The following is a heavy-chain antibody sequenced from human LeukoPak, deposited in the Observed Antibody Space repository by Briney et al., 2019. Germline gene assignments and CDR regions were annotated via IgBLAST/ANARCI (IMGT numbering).Heavy chain of an antibody. CDR2: ISSNGGRT. Sequence: GGSLRLPCAASGFTFSRYAMHWVRQAPGKGLESVSAISSNGGRTYYANSVKGRFTISRDNSKNTLYLQMGSLRAEDLAVYYCARDFGLTGKVDYWGQGTLVTVSS. V-gene: IGHV3-64*01. D-gene: IGHD1-20*01. CDR1: GFTFSRYA. J-gene: IGHJ4*02. CDR3: ARDFGLTGKVDY.